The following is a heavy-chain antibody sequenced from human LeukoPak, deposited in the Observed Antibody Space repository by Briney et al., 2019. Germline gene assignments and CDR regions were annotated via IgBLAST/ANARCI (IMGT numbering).Heavy chain of an antibody. CDR2: ISSSSSYL. CDR3: ASGNSHAFDI. Sequence: GGSLRLSCAASGLTFSNHGMHWVRQAPGKGLEWVSSISSSSSYLYYADSVKGRFTISRDNAKNSLYLQMNSLRAEDTAVYYCASGNSHAFDIWGQGTMVTVSS. CDR1: GLTFSNHG. J-gene: IGHJ3*02. V-gene: IGHV3-21*01.